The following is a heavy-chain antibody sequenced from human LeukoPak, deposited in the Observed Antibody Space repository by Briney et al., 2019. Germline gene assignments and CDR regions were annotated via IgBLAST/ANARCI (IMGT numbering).Heavy chain of an antibody. CDR1: GGTFSIYA. CDR3: ARDGWTERHYYYYGMDV. D-gene: IGHD2-15*01. V-gene: IGHV1-69*04. J-gene: IGHJ6*02. CDR2: IIPILGIA. Sequence: ASVKVSCKASGGTFSIYAISWVRQAPGQGREWMGRIIPILGIANYAQKFQGRVTITADKSTSTADMELSSLRSEDTAVYYCARDGWTERHYYYYGMDVWGQGTTVTVSS.